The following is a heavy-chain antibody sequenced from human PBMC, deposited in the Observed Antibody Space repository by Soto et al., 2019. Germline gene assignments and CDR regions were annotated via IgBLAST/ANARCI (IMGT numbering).Heavy chain of an antibody. V-gene: IGHV3-11*05. CDR1: GFTLSDYY. CDR2: ISSSSSYT. J-gene: IGHJ4*02. D-gene: IGHD3-16*01. Sequence: QVQLVEAGGGLVKPGGSLRLSCAASGFTLSDYYMSWIRQAPGNRLEWVSYISSSSSYTNYADSVKGRCTISRDNAKNSVYLQMNSLRTENTAVYYCAGGCLWEMATSLDYRGQGALVTVSS. CDR3: AGGCLWEMATSLDY.